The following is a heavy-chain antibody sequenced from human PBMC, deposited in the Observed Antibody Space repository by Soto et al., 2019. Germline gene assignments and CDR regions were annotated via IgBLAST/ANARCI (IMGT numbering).Heavy chain of an antibody. CDR2: IIPIFGTA. CDR3: AISKVVVITTGRMDV. Sequence: SVKVSCKASGGTFSSYAISWVRPAPGQGLEWMVGIIPIFGTANYAQKFQGRVTITADESTSTAYMELSSLRSEDTAVYYCAISKVVVITTGRMDVWGQGTTVTVSS. V-gene: IGHV1-69*13. D-gene: IGHD3-22*01. J-gene: IGHJ6*02. CDR1: GGTFSSYA.